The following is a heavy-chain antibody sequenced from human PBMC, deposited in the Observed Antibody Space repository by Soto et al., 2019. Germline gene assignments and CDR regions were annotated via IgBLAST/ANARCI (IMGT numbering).Heavy chain of an antibody. CDR1: EYSFAGYW. J-gene: IGHJ4*02. V-gene: IGHV5-10-1*01. Sequence: GESLKISCKGSEYSFAGYWITWVRQKPGKGLEWMGRIDPSDSQTYYSPSFRGHVTISVTKSITTVFLQWSSLRASDTAMYYCARQIYDSDTGPNFQYYFDSWGQGTPVTVYS. CDR2: IDPSDSQT. D-gene: IGHD3-22*01. CDR3: ARQIYDSDTGPNFQYYFDS.